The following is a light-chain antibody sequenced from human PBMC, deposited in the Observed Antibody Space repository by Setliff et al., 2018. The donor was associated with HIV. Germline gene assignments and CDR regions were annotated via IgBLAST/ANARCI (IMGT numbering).Light chain of an antibody. V-gene: IGLV2-23*02. Sequence: LTQPASVSGSPGQSITISCTGSSSDIGDYESVSWYQQHPGEVPKLMIYDVTKRPSGVSNRFSASKSGNTASLTISGLQAEDEAHYYCCSYAGGDAWIFGGGTKVTVL. CDR1: SSDIGDYES. CDR3: CSYAGGDAWI. CDR2: DVT. J-gene: IGLJ2*01.